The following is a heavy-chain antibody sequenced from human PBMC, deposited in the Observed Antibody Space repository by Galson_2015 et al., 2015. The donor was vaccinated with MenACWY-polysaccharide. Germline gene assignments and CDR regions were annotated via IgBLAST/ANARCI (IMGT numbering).Heavy chain of an antibody. J-gene: IGHJ3*02. D-gene: IGHD2-15*01. Sequence: CPISGDSVSNNHVAWNWIRQSPSRGLEWLGRTYRGSNQYAASMRGRIAINSGTSTNQFSLQLSSVTPEDTGLYHCARGAYSSFDIWGQGTMVTVSS. CDR1: GDSVSNNHVA. V-gene: IGHV6-1*01. CDR3: ARGAYSSFDI. CDR2: TYRGSN.